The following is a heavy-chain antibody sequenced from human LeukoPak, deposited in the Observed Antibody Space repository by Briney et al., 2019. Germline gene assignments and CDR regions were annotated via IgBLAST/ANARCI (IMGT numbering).Heavy chain of an antibody. J-gene: IGHJ5*02. CDR2: INHSGST. CDR3: AATGTILGDWFDP. Sequence: PSETLSLTCAVYGGSFSGYYWSWIRQPPGKGLERIGEINHSGSTNYNPSLKSRVTISVDTSKNQFSLKLSSVTAADTAVYYCAATGTILGDWFDPWGQGTLVTVSS. D-gene: IGHD1-1*01. V-gene: IGHV4-34*01. CDR1: GGSFSGYY.